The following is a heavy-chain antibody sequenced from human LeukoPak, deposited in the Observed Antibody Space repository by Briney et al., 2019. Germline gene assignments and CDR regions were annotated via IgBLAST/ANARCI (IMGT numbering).Heavy chain of an antibody. CDR3: TRSLGVVIHGGMDV. CDR2: IYYTGST. D-gene: IGHD3-3*01. V-gene: IGHV4-59*01. Sequence: SETLSLTCTVSGGSISSYHWSWIRQPPGKGLEGIGHIYYTGSTNYNPSLKSRVTISLDTSKNQFSLKLSSVTAADTAVYYCTRSLGVVIHGGMDVWGQGTTVTVSS. J-gene: IGHJ6*02. CDR1: GGSISSYH.